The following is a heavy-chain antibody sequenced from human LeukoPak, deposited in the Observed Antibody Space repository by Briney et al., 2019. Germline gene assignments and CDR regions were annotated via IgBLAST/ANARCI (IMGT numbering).Heavy chain of an antibody. V-gene: IGHV3-9*01. D-gene: IGHD6-6*01. Sequence: PGGSLRVSCAASGFTFDDYAMHWVRQAPGKGLEWVSGISWNSGSIGYADSVKGRFTISRDNAKNSLYLQMNSLRVEDTALYYCAKDTYSSSLTGFDYWGQGTLVTVSS. CDR1: GFTFDDYA. CDR3: AKDTYSSSLTGFDY. J-gene: IGHJ4*02. CDR2: ISWNSGSI.